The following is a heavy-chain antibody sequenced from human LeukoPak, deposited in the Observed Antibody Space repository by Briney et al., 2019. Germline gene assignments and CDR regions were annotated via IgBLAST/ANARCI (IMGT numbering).Heavy chain of an antibody. V-gene: IGHV4-34*01. J-gene: IGHJ4*02. CDR1: GGSFSGYY. D-gene: IGHD6-19*01. CDR2: INHGGST. CDR3: ARGLYSSGWYGRY. Sequence: SETLSLTCAVYGGSFSGYYWSWIRQPPGKGLEWIGEINHGGSTNYNPSLKSRVTISVDTSKNQFSLKLSSVTAADTAVYYCARGLYSSGWYGRYWGQGTLVTVSS.